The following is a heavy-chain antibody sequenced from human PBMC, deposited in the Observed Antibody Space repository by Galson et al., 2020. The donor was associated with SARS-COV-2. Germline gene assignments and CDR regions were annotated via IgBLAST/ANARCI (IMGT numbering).Heavy chain of an antibody. D-gene: IGHD2-2*01. J-gene: IGHJ5*02. CDR3: LSYSSTRQNH. CDR1: ALILSAYA. V-gene: IGHV3-64D*06. CDR2: ISSNGGTS. Sequence: GRSMRLSCSASALILSAYAMPWVRPAPGRGLKYGTAISSNGGTSFYADSVNGRFTMSRDNSKNMFYLQMTALRLEDTAFYYCLSYSSTRQNHWGQGTLVTVSS.